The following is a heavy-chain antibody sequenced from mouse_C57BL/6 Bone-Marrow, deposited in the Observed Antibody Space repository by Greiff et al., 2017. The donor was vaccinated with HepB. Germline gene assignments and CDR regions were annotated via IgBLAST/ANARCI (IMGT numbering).Heavy chain of an antibody. Sequence: VQLQQPGAELVKPGASVKVSCKASGYTFTSYWMHWVKQRPGQGLEWIGRIHPSDSDTNYNQKFKGKATLTVDKSSSTAYMQLSSLTSEDSAVYYCAMRTAQATSPYARDYWGQGTSVTVSS. CDR3: AMRTAQATSPYARDY. D-gene: IGHD3-2*02. CDR2: IHPSDSDT. CDR1: GYTFTSYW. V-gene: IGHV1-74*01. J-gene: IGHJ4*01.